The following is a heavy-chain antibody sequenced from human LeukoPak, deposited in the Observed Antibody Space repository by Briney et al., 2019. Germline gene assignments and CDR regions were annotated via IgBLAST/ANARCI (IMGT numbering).Heavy chain of an antibody. CDR1: GFTFSSYD. J-gene: IGHJ4*02. Sequence: GGSLRLSCAASGFTFSSYDLSWVRPAPGKGLECVSGIRRGVGSTYYADSVKGRFTISRDNSKNTLYLQMNNLRADDTAVYYCAKKGQADDNGKPDWGQGTLVTVSS. CDR3: AKKGQADDNGKPD. CDR2: IRRGVGST. D-gene: IGHD1-1*01. V-gene: IGHV3-23*01.